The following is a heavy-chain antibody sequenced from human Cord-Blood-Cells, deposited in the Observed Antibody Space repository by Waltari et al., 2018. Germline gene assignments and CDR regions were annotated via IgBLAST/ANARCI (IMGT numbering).Heavy chain of an antibody. J-gene: IGHJ3*02. D-gene: IGHD1-26*01. CDR3: ASVKVGADAFDI. Sequence: QVQLVQSGAEVKKPGSSVKVSCKASGGTFSSYAISWVRQAPGQGLEWMGGSIPIFGTAKYAQKFQGRVTITADESTSTAYMELSSLRSEDTAVYYCASVKVGADAFDIWGQGTMVTVSS. V-gene: IGHV1-69*01. CDR2: SIPIFGTA. CDR1: GGTFSSYA.